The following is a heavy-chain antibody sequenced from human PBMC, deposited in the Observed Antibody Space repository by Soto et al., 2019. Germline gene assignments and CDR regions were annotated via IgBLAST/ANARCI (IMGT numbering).Heavy chain of an antibody. CDR3: ARAHYYDSSGSAPPYYYYYGMDV. D-gene: IGHD3-22*01. J-gene: IGHJ6*02. CDR1: GGTFSSYA. V-gene: IGHV1-69*13. CDR2: IIPIFGTA. Sequence: SVKVSCKASGGTFSSYAISWVRQAPGQGLEWMVGIIPIFGTANYAQKFQGRVTITADESTSTAYMELSSLRSEDTAVYYCARAHYYDSSGSAPPYYYYYGMDVWGQGTTVTVSS.